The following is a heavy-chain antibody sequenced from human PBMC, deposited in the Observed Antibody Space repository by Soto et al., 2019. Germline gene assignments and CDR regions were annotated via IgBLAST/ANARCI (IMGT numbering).Heavy chain of an antibody. V-gene: IGHV4-4*02. J-gene: IGHJ4*02. CDR3: ARAAMGGSSWPFDY. CDR1: GGSISSSNW. CDR2: LYHSGST. D-gene: IGHD6-13*01. Sequence: QVQLQESGPGLVKPSGTLSLTCAVSGGSISSSNWWSWVRQPPGKGLEWIGELYHSGSTNYNPSLKCRVTISVDKSENQFSLKLSSVTAADTAVYYCARAAMGGSSWPFDYWGQGTLVTVSS.